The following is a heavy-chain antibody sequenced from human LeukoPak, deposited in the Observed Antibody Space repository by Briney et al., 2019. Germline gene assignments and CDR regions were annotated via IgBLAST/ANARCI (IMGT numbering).Heavy chain of an antibody. D-gene: IGHD3-10*01. CDR3: ATDYYVSGSYYRLFY. J-gene: IGHJ4*02. CDR2: INSDGGTT. V-gene: IGHV3-74*01. Sequence: GGSLRLSCGASGFTFSSYWMHWVRQAPGKGPVWVSGINSDGGTTTYADSVKGRFTISRDNAKNTLYLQMNNLRAEDTAVYYCATDYYVSGSYYRLFYWGQGTLVTVSS. CDR1: GFTFSSYW.